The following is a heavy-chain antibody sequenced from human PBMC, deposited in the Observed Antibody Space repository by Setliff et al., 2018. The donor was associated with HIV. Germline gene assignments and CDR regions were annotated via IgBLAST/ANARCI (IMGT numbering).Heavy chain of an antibody. J-gene: IGHJ5*02. Sequence: SETLSLTCSVSGDSISSGSYYWSWIRLPAGKGLEWIGQIHTTGSTNYNPSLKSRVTISVDTSKNQFSLKLSSVTATDTAVYYCAKRTFGSGRLDPWGQGTLVTVS. CDR2: IHTTGST. CDR1: GDSISSGSYY. V-gene: IGHV4-61*09. CDR3: AKRTFGSGRLDP. D-gene: IGHD3-16*01.